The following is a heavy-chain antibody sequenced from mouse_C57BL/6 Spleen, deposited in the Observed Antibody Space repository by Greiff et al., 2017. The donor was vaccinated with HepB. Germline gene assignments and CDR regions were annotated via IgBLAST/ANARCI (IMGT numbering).Heavy chain of an antibody. Sequence: QVQLKQPGAELVKPGASVKLSCKASGYTFTSYWMHWVKQRPGQGLEWIGMIHPYSGSTNYNEKFKSKATLTVDKSSSTAYMQLSSLTSEDSAVYYCARHHGYLDYWGQGTTLTVSS. CDR1: GYTFTSYW. CDR2: IHPYSGST. V-gene: IGHV1-64*01. D-gene: IGHD1-1*02. J-gene: IGHJ2*01. CDR3: ARHHGYLDY.